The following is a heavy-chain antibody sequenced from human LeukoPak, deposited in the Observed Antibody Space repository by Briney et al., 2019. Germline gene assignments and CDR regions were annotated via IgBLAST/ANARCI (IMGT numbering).Heavy chain of an antibody. V-gene: IGHV3-30-3*01. D-gene: IGHD6-13*01. CDR2: ISYDGSNK. CDR1: GFTFSSYA. J-gene: IGHJ4*02. CDR3: ARDSGYSSSWGDY. Sequence: GRSLRLSCAASGFTFSSYAMHWVRQAPGKGLEWVAVISYDGSNKYYADSVKGRFTISRDNSKNTLYLQMNSLRAEDTAVYYCARDSGYSSSWGDYWGQGTLVTVSS.